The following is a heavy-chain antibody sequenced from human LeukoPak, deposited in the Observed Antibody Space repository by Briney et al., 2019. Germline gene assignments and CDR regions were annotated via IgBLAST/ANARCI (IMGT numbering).Heavy chain of an antibody. CDR1: GYSISSGYY. V-gene: IGHV4-61*02. Sequence: SETLSLTCTVSGYSISSGYYWSWIRPPAGKGLEWIGRIYTSGSTNYNPSLKSRVTISVDTSKNQFSLKLSSVAAADTAVYYCARDQFWSGYLGYYYYYMDVWGKGTTVTVSS. J-gene: IGHJ6*03. CDR3: ARDQFWSGYLGYYYYYMDV. D-gene: IGHD3-3*01. CDR2: IYTSGST.